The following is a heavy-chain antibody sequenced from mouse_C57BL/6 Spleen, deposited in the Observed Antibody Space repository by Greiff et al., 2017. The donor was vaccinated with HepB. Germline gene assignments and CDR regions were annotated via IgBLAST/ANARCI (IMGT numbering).Heavy chain of an antibody. CDR1: GYTFTSYW. CDR3: ARWTAQATGGDY. CDR2: IHPNSGST. J-gene: IGHJ4*01. V-gene: IGHV1-64*01. D-gene: IGHD3-2*02. Sequence: QVQLQQPGAELVKPGASVKLSCKASGYTFTSYWMHWVKQRPGQGLEWIGMIHPNSGSTNYNEKFKSKATLTIDKSSSTAYMQLSSLTSEDSAAYYCARWTAQATGGDYWGQGTSVTVSS.